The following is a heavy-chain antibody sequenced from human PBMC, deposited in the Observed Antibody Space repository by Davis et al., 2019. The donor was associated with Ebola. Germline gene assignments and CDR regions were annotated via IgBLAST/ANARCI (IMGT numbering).Heavy chain of an antibody. J-gene: IGHJ5*02. CDR2: YYYTGTT. V-gene: IGHV4-61*08. Sequence: MPSETLSLTCSVSGGSVSSGAYFWSWIRQPPGKGLEWIGYYYYTGTTYYNPSLKSRVTISVDTSKNQFSLKLSSVTAADTAVYYCAGGVLVPAAIGWYWFDPWGQGTLVTVSS. CDR3: AGGVLVPAAIGWYWFDP. D-gene: IGHD2-2*02. CDR1: GGSVSSGAYF.